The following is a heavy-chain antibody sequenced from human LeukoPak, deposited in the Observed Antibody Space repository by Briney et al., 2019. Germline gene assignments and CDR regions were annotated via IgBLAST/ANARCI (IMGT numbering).Heavy chain of an antibody. Sequence: SETLSLTCTVSGGSISSSSYYWGWIRQPPGKGLEWIGSIYYSGSTYYNPSLKSRVTISVDTSKNQFSLKLSSVTAADTAVYYCARESSGWYPESGDPWGQGTLVTVSS. D-gene: IGHD6-19*01. J-gene: IGHJ5*02. CDR1: GGSISSSSYY. CDR2: IYYSGST. V-gene: IGHV4-39*02. CDR3: ARESSGWYPESGDP.